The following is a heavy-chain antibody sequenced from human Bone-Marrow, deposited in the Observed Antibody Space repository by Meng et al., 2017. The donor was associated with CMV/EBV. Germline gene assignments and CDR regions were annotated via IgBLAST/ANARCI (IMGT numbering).Heavy chain of an antibody. CDR1: GYTFTSYG. Sequence: ASVKVSCKASGYTFTSYGISWVRQAPGQGLEWMGWISAYNGNTNYAQKLQGRVTMTTDTSTSTAYMELRSLRSDDTAVYYCARDRFYGSGSYYTPSPDYWGQRTLVTVSS. V-gene: IGHV1-18*01. CDR2: ISAYNGNT. CDR3: ARDRFYGSGSYYTPSPDY. D-gene: IGHD3-10*01. J-gene: IGHJ4*02.